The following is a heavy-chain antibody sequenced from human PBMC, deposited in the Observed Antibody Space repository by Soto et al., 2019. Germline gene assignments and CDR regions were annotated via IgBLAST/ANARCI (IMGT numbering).Heavy chain of an antibody. CDR2: VYYRGRS. CDR1: GGSIMDSSDY. D-gene: IGHD4-17*01. Sequence: PSVPRPVTCSVVGGSIMDSSDYRGGIRQSPGKGLEWIGSVYYRGRSYSKSSVKSRVTISVDTSKNQFSLNFNSVAASDTALYYCVSQRTTVLTQAYFDYWGPGALVTSPQ. V-gene: IGHV4-39*01. J-gene: IGHJ4*02. CDR3: VSQRTTVLTQAYFDY.